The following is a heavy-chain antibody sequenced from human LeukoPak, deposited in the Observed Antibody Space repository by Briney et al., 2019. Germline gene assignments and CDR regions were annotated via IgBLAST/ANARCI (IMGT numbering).Heavy chain of an antibody. D-gene: IGHD3-3*01. Sequence: ASVKVSCKASGYTFTSYDINWVRQATGQGLEWMGWMNPNSGNTGYAQKFQGRVTMTRNTSISTAYMELSSLGSEDTAVYYCARGTGDFWSGYYTGGDYYYYMDVWGKGTTVTVSS. CDR3: ARGTGDFWSGYYTGGDYYYYMDV. CDR1: GYTFTSYD. CDR2: MNPNSGNT. J-gene: IGHJ6*03. V-gene: IGHV1-8*01.